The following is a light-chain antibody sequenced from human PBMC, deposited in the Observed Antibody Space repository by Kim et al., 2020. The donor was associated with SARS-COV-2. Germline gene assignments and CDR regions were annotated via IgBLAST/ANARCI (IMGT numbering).Light chain of an antibody. CDR3: SAWNSSLRAWV. CDR1: SDNVGEQA. Sequence: QTAALTSTGISDNVGEQAAAWPRKHPGHPPKLLSCRSNNRPSGISESLAAAGSGNTATPPISGLQPEDVADYYCSAWNSSLRAWVFGEGTKLTVL. J-gene: IGLJ3*02. CDR2: RSN. V-gene: IGLV10-54*01.